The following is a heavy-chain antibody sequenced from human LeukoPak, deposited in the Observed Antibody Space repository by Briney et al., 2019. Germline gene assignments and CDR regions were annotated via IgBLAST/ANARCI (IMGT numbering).Heavy chain of an antibody. CDR2: ISGSGGST. CDR3: ANATPGTTGVIDY. CDR1: GFTFSSYA. J-gene: IGHJ4*02. D-gene: IGHD1-1*01. Sequence: GGSLRLSCAASGFTFSSYAMSWVRQAPGKGLEWASAISGSGGSTYYADSVKGRFTISRDNSKNTLYLQMNSLRAEDTAVYYCANATPGTTGVIDYWGQGTLVTVSS. V-gene: IGHV3-23*01.